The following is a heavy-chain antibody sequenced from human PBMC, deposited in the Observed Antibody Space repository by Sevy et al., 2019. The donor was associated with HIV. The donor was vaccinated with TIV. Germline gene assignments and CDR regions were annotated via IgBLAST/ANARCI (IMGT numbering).Heavy chain of an antibody. Sequence: GGSLRLSCSASGFTFCGYAMHWVRQTPGEGLEWVAVISDDGSNKYYADSVKGRFTISRDYSKNTLFLQMNSLKAEDTAVYYCARAGDYGDYHYDYWGQGTLVTVSS. CDR3: ARAGDYGDYHYDY. J-gene: IGHJ4*02. CDR1: GFTFCGYA. CDR2: ISDDGSNK. V-gene: IGHV3-30-3*01. D-gene: IGHD4-17*01.